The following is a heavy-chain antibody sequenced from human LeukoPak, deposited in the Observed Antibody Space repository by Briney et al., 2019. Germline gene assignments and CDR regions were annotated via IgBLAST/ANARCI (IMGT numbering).Heavy chain of an antibody. CDR1: GGSFSGYY. J-gene: IGHJ4*02. D-gene: IGHD6-19*01. Sequence: SETLSLTCAVYGGSFSGYYWSWIRQPPGKGLEWIGYFDYNGRTNYSPSLKSRVTISIDTSKNQFSLKVRSVTAADTAVYYCARGIGWLTDHRGQGTLVTVSS. CDR3: ARGIGWLTDH. CDR2: FDYNGRT. V-gene: IGHV4-59*01.